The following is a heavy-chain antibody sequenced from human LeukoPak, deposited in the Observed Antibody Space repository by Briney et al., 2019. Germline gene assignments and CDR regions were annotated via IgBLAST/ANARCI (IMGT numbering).Heavy chain of an antibody. D-gene: IGHD3-9*01. CDR3: ASYDILTKNWFDP. CDR2: INHSGST. Sequence: PSETLSLTCAVYGGSFSGYYWSWIRQPPGKGLEWIGEINHSGSTNYNPSLKSRVTISVDTSKNQFSLKLSSVTAADTAVYYCASYDILTKNWFDPWGQGTLVTVSS. CDR1: GGSFSGYY. V-gene: IGHV4-34*01. J-gene: IGHJ5*02.